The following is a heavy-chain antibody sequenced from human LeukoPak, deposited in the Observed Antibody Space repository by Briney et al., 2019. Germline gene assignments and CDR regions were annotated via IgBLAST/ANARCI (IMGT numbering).Heavy chain of an antibody. D-gene: IGHD3-22*01. CDR3: ARDRLNRSPLSDSSGYYFDY. V-gene: IGHV1-18*01. CDR1: GYTFTSYG. J-gene: IGHJ4*02. Sequence: ASVKVSCKASGYTFTSYGISWVRQAPGQGLEWMGWISAYNGNTNYAQKLQGRVTMTTDTSTSTVYMELSSLRSEDTAVYYCARDRLNRSPLSDSSGYYFDYWGQGTLVTVSS. CDR2: ISAYNGNT.